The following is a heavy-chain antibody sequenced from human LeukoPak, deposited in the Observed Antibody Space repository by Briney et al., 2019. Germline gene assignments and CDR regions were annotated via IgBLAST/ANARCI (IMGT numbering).Heavy chain of an antibody. CDR3: ARGLDAFDI. J-gene: IGHJ3*02. CDR1: KFTFSSYA. V-gene: IGHV3-30-3*01. Sequence: PGGSLRLSCAASKFTFSSYAMHWVRQAPGKGLEWVAVISYDGSNKYYADSVKGRFTISRDNSKNTLYLQMNSLRAEDTAVYYCARGLDAFDIWGQGTMVTVSS. CDR2: ISYDGSNK.